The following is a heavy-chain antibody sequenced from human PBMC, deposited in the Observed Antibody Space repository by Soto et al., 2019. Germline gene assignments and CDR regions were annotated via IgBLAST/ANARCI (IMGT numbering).Heavy chain of an antibody. CDR1: GGSISSSSYY. V-gene: IGHV4-39*01. CDR2: IYYSGST. Sequence: QLQLQESGPGLVKPSETLSLTCTVSGGSISSSSYYWGWIRQPPGKGLEWIGSIYYSGSTYYNPSLKSRVTISVDTSKNQSSLKLSSVTAADTAVYYCARLTSSIAAPYNWFDPWGQGTLVTVSS. D-gene: IGHD6-6*01. CDR3: ARLTSSIAAPYNWFDP. J-gene: IGHJ5*02.